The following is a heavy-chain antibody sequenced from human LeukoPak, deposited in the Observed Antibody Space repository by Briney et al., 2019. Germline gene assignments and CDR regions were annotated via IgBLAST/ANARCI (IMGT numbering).Heavy chain of an antibody. J-gene: IGHJ4*02. CDR3: ARAHGDYFGRFDY. D-gene: IGHD4-17*01. CDR2: IYSVGRI. Sequence: GGSLRLSCAASGFTVSRNYMSWVRQAPGKGLEWVSVIYSVGRIYYADSVKGRFTVSRDISKNTMYLQMNSLRAEDTAVYYCARAHGDYFGRFDYWGQGTLVTVSS. CDR1: GFTVSRNY. V-gene: IGHV3-53*01.